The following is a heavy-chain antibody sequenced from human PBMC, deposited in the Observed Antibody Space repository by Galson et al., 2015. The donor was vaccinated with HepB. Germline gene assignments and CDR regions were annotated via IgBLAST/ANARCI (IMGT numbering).Heavy chain of an antibody. CDR1: GFTFSSYW. D-gene: IGHD6-13*01. CDR3: ARTRGAAAGIFDN. J-gene: IGHJ4*02. V-gene: IGHV3-74*01. Sequence: SLRLSCAASGFTFSSYWMHWVRQVPGKGLVWVSRINSDGSYITYADSVKGRLTISRDNAKNTLYLQMNSPRAEDTALYYCARTRGAAAGIFDNWGQGSLVTVSS. CDR2: INSDGSYI.